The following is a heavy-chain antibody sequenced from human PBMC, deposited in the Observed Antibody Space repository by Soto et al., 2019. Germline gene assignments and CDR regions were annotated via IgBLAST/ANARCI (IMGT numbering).Heavy chain of an antibody. CDR1: GGSISSGGYY. CDR2: IYYSGST. J-gene: IGHJ4*02. Sequence: PSETLSLTCTVSGGSISSGGYYWSWIRQHPGKGLEWIGYIYYSGSTYYNPSLKSRVTISVDTSKNQFSLKLSSVTAADTAVYYCERAIIIAAAGNFDYWGQGTLVTVSS. D-gene: IGHD6-13*01. V-gene: IGHV4-31*03. CDR3: ERAIIIAAAGNFDY.